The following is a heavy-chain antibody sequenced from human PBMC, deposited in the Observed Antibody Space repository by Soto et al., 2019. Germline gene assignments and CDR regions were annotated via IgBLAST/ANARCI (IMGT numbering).Heavy chain of an antibody. Sequence: HPGGSLRLSCAASGFTFSSYGMHWVRQAPGKGLEWVAVIWYDGSNKYYADSVKGRFTISRDNSKNTLYLQMNSLRAEDTAVYYCARDGNQLLWGPYYYGMDVWGQGTTVTVSS. J-gene: IGHJ6*02. CDR3: ARDGNQLLWGPYYYGMDV. CDR1: GFTFSSYG. CDR2: IWYDGSNK. D-gene: IGHD2-2*01. V-gene: IGHV3-33*01.